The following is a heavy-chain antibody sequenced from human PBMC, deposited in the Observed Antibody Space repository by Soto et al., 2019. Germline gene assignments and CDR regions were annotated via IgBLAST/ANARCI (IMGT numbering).Heavy chain of an antibody. J-gene: IGHJ4*02. CDR2: IFYSGST. CDR1: GVSLTSGTYY. V-gene: IGHV4-31*03. CDR3: ASTEDFFDY. Sequence: QVQLQESXXXXXXXXQTLSLTCXVSGVSLTSGTYYWSWIRXHPGKGLEWIGYIFYSGSTDYNPSLKSRVNISVDTSKNQFSLKLSSVTAADTAVYYCASTEDFFDYWGQGTLVTVSS.